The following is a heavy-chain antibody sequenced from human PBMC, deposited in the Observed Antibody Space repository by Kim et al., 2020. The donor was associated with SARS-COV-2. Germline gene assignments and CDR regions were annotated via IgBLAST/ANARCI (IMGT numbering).Heavy chain of an antibody. CDR1: GGSISNYY. V-gene: IGHV4-59*08. CDR3: ARSHSSTWYYLGHCYYAD. D-gene: IGHD6-13*01. Sequence: SETLSLTCTVSGGSISNYYWSWIRQPPGKGLEWIGYIYYSGSTKYNPSVESRVAISVDTSKSQFSLKLTSVTAADTAVYYCARSHSSTWYYLGHCYYAD. CDR2: IYYSGST. J-gene: IGHJ6*03.